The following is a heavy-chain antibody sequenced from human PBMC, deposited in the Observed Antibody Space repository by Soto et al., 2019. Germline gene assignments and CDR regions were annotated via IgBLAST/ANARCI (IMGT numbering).Heavy chain of an antibody. Sequence: XESLSLSCAASGFTFSNYGMHWVRQAPGKGLEWVAFISDDGSNKYYADSMKGRFTMSRDNSKRTLYLQMSSLRVEDTAVYYCTKRRNVLRFLEWSSGMEVWGQGTTVTVSS. CDR2: ISDDGSNK. CDR3: TKRRNVLRFLEWSSGMEV. J-gene: IGHJ6*02. CDR1: GFTFSNYG. D-gene: IGHD3-3*01. V-gene: IGHV3-30*18.